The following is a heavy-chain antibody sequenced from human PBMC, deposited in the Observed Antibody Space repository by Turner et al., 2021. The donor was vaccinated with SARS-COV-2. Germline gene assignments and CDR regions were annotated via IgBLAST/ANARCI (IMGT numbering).Heavy chain of an antibody. CDR3: ARDIVVFTHAFDI. CDR2: IKQDGSEK. Sequence: EVQLVESGGALVQPGGSLRLSCVASGFTFSIYWISWVRQAPGKGPEWVANIKQDGSEKYYVDSVKGRFTISRDNAKNSLYLQMNSLRAEDTAVYYCARDIVVFTHAFDIWGQGTMVTVSS. V-gene: IGHV3-7*01. D-gene: IGHD3-22*01. CDR1: GFTFSIYW. J-gene: IGHJ3*02.